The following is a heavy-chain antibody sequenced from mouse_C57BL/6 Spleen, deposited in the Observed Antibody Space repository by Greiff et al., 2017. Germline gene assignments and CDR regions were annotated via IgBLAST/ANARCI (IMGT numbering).Heavy chain of an antibody. CDR2: IRLKSDNYAT. V-gene: IGHV6-3*01. CDR1: GFTFSNYW. Sequence: EVKLMESGGGLVQPGGSMKLSCVASGFTFSNYWMNWVRQSPEKGLEWVAQIRLKSDNYATHYAESVKGRFTISRDDSKSSVYLQMNHLSAGDTGIYSCTGLRRRRYAMDYWGQGTSVTVSS. J-gene: IGHJ4*01. D-gene: IGHD2-4*01. CDR3: TGLRRRRYAMDY.